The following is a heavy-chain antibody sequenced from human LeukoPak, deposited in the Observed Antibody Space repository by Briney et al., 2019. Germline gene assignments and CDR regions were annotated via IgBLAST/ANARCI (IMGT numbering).Heavy chain of an antibody. CDR2: IRSSSNAV. V-gene: IGHV3-48*01. D-gene: IGHD2-15*01. Sequence: GGSLRLSCAASGFTFSSYSLSWVRQAPGKGLEWVSYIRSSSNAVYYADSVKGRFTISRDDVKNSLYLQMNSLRAEDTAVYYRARASRSGSPPQWGQGTLVTVSS. J-gene: IGHJ4*02. CDR3: ARASRSGSPPQ. CDR1: GFTFSSYS.